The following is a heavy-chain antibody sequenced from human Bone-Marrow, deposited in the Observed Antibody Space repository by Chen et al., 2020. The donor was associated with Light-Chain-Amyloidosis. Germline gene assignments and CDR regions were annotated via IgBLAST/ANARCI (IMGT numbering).Heavy chain of an antibody. CDR2: IYPDDSDA. Sequence: EVQLEHSGPEATKPGESLKHSGTASGYTFPNYWIGWVRQMPGKGLEGMGVIYPDDSDARYSPSFEGQVTISADKSITTAYLQWRSLKASDTAMYYCARRRDGYNFDYWGQGTLVTVSS. CDR1: GYTFPNYW. J-gene: IGHJ4*02. V-gene: IGHV5-51*01. D-gene: IGHD5-12*01. CDR3: ARRRDGYNFDY.